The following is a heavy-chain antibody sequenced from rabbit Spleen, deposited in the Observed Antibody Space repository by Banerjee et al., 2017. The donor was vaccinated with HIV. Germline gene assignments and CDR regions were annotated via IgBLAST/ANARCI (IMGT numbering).Heavy chain of an antibody. CDR1: GVSFSFNNY. CDR2: VDVGSSGFT. D-gene: IGHD8-1*01. V-gene: IGHV1S40*01. Sequence: VESGGDLVKPGASLTLTCTASGVSFSFNNYMCWVRQAPGKGLEWIGCVDVGSSGFTYFANWAKGRFTISKTSSTTVTLQMTSLTAADTATYFCARNPVGSSPFWGQGTLVTVS. CDR3: ARNPVGSSPF. J-gene: IGHJ3*01.